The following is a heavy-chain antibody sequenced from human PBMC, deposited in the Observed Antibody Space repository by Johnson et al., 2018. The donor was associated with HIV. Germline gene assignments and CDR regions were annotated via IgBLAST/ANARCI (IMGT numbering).Heavy chain of an antibody. CDR1: GLSFSNFG. J-gene: IGHJ3*01. CDR3: ARAPEVRGVDAFDV. CDR2: ISFDGNLK. V-gene: IGHV3-33*08. Sequence: QVQLVESGGGVVQPGKSLTLSCVGSGLSFSNFGIHWVRQAPGKGPEWVAVISFDGNLKKYADSVKGRFTISRDNSKNSLYLQMNILRAEDTAVYYCARAPEVRGVDAFDVWGQGTMVTVSS. D-gene: IGHD3-10*01.